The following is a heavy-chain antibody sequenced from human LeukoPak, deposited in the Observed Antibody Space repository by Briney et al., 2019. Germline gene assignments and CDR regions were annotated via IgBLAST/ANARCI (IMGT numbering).Heavy chain of an antibody. Sequence: GGSLRLSCVASGFSFSNYGMHWVRQAPGKGLEWVAVISYDGSNKYYADSVKGRFTISRDNSKNTLYVQVNSLGTEDTAAYYCAKGSYYDSSGSFYFDYWGQGTLVTVSS. CDR3: AKGSYYDSSGSFYFDY. J-gene: IGHJ4*02. D-gene: IGHD3-22*01. V-gene: IGHV3-30*18. CDR1: GFSFSNYG. CDR2: ISYDGSNK.